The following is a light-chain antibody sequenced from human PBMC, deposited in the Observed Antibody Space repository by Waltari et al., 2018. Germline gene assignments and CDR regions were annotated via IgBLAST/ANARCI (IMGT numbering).Light chain of an antibody. Sequence: SSNIGNNDVSWYQQFPGTAPKLLITDNNKRPFGIPDRFSGSKSGTSATLGITGLQTGDEADYYCATWDSRLSVVVFGGGTKVTVL. J-gene: IGLJ3*02. CDR1: SSNIGNND. CDR2: DNN. V-gene: IGLV1-51*01. CDR3: ATWDSRLSVVV.